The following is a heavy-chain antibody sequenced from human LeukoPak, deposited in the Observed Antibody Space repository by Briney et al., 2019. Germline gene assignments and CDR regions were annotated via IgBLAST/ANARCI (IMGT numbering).Heavy chain of an antibody. CDR1: GFTFSSYE. Sequence: GGSLRLSCAASGFTFSSYEMNWVRQAPGKGLEWVANIKQDGSEKYYVDSVKGRFTISRDNAKNSLYLQMNSLRAEDTAVYYCARAYSGSFLDYYYYYMDVWGKGTTVTVSS. D-gene: IGHD1-26*01. J-gene: IGHJ6*03. CDR3: ARAYSGSFLDYYYYYMDV. V-gene: IGHV3-7*01. CDR2: IKQDGSEK.